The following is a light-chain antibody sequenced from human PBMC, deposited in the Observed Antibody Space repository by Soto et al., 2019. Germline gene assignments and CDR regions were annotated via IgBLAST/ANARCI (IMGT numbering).Light chain of an antibody. J-gene: IGLJ2*01. CDR1: SSDVGDYDF. CDR2: EVS. CDR3: SSFTSTSTLVV. Sequence: QSALTQPASVSGSPGQSITISCTGSSSDVGDYDFVSWYQQHPGKAPQLIIYEVSDRPSEVSNRFSGSKSGNTASLTISGLQAEDDAHYYCSSFTSTSTLVVFGGGTKLTVL. V-gene: IGLV2-14*01.